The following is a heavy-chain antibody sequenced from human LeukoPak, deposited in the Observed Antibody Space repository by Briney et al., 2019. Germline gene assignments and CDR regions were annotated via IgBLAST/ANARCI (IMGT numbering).Heavy chain of an antibody. J-gene: IGHJ4*02. Sequence: GGSLRLSCAASGFTVSSNYMSWVRQAPGKGLEWVSVIYSGGSTYYADSVKGRFTISRDNSKNTLYLQMNSLRVEDTAVYYCARDHDGDSEYFDYWGQGTLVTVSS. CDR1: GFTVSSNY. CDR2: IYSGGST. V-gene: IGHV3-53*01. D-gene: IGHD4-17*01. CDR3: ARDHDGDSEYFDY.